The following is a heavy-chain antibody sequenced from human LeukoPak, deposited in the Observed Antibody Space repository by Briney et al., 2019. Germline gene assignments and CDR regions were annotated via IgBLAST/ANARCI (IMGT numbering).Heavy chain of an antibody. J-gene: IGHJ3*02. CDR2: IYYSGST. Sequence: KPSETLSLTCTVSGASISGSSYYWGWIRQPPGKGLEWIGSIYYSGSTYYNPPLKSRVTISVDTSKNQFSLKLSSVTAADTAVCYCARDPSGSYRAFDIWGQGTMVTVSS. V-gene: IGHV4-39*02. CDR1: GASISGSSYY. CDR3: ARDPSGSYRAFDI. D-gene: IGHD1-26*01.